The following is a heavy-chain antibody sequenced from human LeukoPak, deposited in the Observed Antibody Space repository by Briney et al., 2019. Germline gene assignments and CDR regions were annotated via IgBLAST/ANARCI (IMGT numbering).Heavy chain of an antibody. CDR3: AKDSEAGYFDY. CDR2: ISGSGGST. Sequence: GGSLRLSCVASEFTFSSFWVHWVRQAPGKGLEWVSAISGSGGSTYYADSVKGRFTISRDNSKNTLYLQMNSLRAEDTAVYYCAKDSEAGYFDYWGQGTLVTVSS. J-gene: IGHJ4*02. V-gene: IGHV3-23*01. CDR1: EFTFSSFW. D-gene: IGHD6-19*01.